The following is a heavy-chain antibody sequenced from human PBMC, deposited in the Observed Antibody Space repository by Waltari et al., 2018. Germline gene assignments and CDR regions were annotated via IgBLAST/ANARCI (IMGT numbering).Heavy chain of an antibody. J-gene: IGHJ4*02. D-gene: IGHD5-18*01. V-gene: IGHV3-74*01. CDR3: SRSPAGYSRSDY. Sequence: EVRLEESGGGLVQPGGSLRLSCAASGFAFSSYWMHWVRQAPGKGLVWVARMGMAGGGTTYAESVLGRCTISRDNAKNTVCMERNSLRAEDTAVYYCSRSPAGYSRSDYWGQGTLVTVSS. CDR2: MGMAGGGT. CDR1: GFAFSSYW.